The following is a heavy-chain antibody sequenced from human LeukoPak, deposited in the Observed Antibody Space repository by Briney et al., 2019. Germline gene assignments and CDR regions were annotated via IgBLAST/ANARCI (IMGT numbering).Heavy chain of an antibody. CDR2: IIPILGIA. CDR3: ARDGYNPLDY. Sequence: ASVKVSCKASGGTFSSYAISWVRQAPGQGLEWMGRIIPILGIANYAQKFQDRVTITADKSTSTAYMELSSLRSEDTAVYYCARDGYNPLDYWGQGTLVTVSS. V-gene: IGHV1-69*04. CDR1: GGTFSSYA. J-gene: IGHJ4*02. D-gene: IGHD5-24*01.